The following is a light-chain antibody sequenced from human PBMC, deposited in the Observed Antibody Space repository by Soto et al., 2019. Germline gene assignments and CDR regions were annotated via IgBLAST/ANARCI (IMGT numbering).Light chain of an antibody. CDR1: QSVSTY. CDR3: QQRSNWPPTWT. J-gene: IGKJ1*01. V-gene: IGKV3-11*01. Sequence: EIVLTQSPATLSLSPGERATLSCRASQSVSTYLAWYQQKPGQAPRLLIYDASNRATGIPARFSGSGSGTDFTLTISSLEPEDFAVYYCQQRSNWPPTWTFGQGTKVEI. CDR2: DAS.